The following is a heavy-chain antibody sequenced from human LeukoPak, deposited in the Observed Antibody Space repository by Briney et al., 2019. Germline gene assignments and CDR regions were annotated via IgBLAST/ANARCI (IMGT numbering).Heavy chain of an antibody. CDR3: AISYGGNFFDD. D-gene: IGHD4-23*01. CDR1: GFNFSSFG. Sequence: GGSLRLSCAASGFNFSSFGMHWVRQAPGKGLEWVGLSRYNGIETYFADSVKGRFTISRDNSKNTLYLQINSPRGDDSAVYFCAISYGGNFFDDWGQGTLVTVSS. CDR2: SRYNGIET. V-gene: IGHV3-30*02. J-gene: IGHJ4*02.